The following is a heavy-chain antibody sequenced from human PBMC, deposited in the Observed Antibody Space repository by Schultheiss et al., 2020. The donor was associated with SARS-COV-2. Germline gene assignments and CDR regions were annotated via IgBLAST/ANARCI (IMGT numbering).Heavy chain of an antibody. CDR3: AREGGYGSGNYYNPHYYGMDV. V-gene: IGHV3-33*08. D-gene: IGHD3-10*01. CDR2: IWFDGNNK. J-gene: IGHJ6*02. CDR1: GFTLGSYG. Sequence: GGSLRLSCEASGFTLGSYGMHWVRQAPGKGLDWVAVIWFDGNNKYYADSVEGRFTIFRDNSKNTLFLQMNSLRVEDTAVYYCAREGGYGSGNYYNPHYYGMDVWGQGTTVTVSS.